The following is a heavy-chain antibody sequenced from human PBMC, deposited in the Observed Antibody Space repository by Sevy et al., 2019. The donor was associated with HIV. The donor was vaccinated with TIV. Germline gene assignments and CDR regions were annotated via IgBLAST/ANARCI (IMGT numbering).Heavy chain of an antibody. CDR1: GGSISSSSYY. CDR2: IYYSGST. CDR3: ARHYYDSSGYWYYFDY. V-gene: IGHV4-39*01. J-gene: IGHJ4*02. D-gene: IGHD3-22*01. Sequence: SETLSLTCTVSGGSISSSSYYWGWIRQPPGKGLEWTGSIYYSGSTYYNPSLKSRVTISVDTSKNQFSLKLSSVTAADTAVYYCARHYYDSSGYWYYFDYWGQGTLVTVSS.